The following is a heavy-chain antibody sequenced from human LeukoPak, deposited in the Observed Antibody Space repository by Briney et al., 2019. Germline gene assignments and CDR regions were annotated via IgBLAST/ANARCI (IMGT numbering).Heavy chain of an antibody. CDR3: TRAIIVAFGTVPFDI. CDR2: IIGTSEM. V-gene: IGHV3-21*06. CDR1: GFSFSSYT. D-gene: IGHD6-13*01. J-gene: IGHJ3*02. Sequence: PGGSMRLSCAASGFSFSSYTMNWVRLAPGRGLEWVSSIIGTSEMHYADSVKGRFTVSRDNDKNSLFLQLYSLSVEDTAVYYCTRAIIVAFGTVPFDICGQGTVVTVSS.